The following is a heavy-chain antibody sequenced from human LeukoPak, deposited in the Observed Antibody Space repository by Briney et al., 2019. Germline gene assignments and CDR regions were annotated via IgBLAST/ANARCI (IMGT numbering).Heavy chain of an antibody. CDR1: GFTFSSYA. CDR3: AKEFRGGWPFDY. D-gene: IGHD5-12*01. Sequence: GGSLRLSCVASGFTFSSYAMSWVRQAPGKGLEWVSGISGSGGSTYYADSAKGRFTISRDNSKNTLYLQMSSLRAEDAAVYYCAKEFRGGWPFDYWGQGTLVTVSA. J-gene: IGHJ4*02. CDR2: ISGSGGST. V-gene: IGHV3-23*01.